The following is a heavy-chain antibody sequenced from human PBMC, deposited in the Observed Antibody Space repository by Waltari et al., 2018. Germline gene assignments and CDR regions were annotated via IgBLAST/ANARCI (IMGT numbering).Heavy chain of an antibody. J-gene: IGHJ4*02. Sequence: EVHLVQSGGDLIQPGGSLRLSCGVFGFTSQNYWMTWVRQAPGKGLEWVANINQDGRDKNYVDSVEGRFTISRDNAQNSVYLQMNSLRAEDTAVYYCARDVPNGYFDYWGSGTLVTVSS. CDR3: ARDVPNGYFDY. CDR2: INQDGRDK. CDR1: GFTSQNYW. V-gene: IGHV3-7*01. D-gene: IGHD1-1*01.